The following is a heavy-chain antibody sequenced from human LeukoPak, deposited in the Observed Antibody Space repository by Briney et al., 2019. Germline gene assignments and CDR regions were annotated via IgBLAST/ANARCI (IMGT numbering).Heavy chain of an antibody. Sequence: GRSLRLSCGACRFPLCSHPVKWGPQARGRGLEWVAVIASEERLTHYADSVKGRFTISGDNSKSTLEMQMNSVRAEDTARYYCVKEANGFDMWGLGTMVTVSS. D-gene: IGHD2-8*01. V-gene: IGHV3-30*04. CDR2: IASEERLT. J-gene: IGHJ3*02. CDR1: RFPLCSHP. CDR3: VKEANGFDM.